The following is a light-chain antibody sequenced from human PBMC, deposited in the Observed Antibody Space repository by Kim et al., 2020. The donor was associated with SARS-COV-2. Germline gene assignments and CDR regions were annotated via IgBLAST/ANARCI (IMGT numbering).Light chain of an antibody. J-gene: IGKJ4*01. CDR3: QQYSSSRGT. V-gene: IGKV3-20*01. CDR2: DAS. Sequence: LSPGERATLSCRPSQSVTSSYLAWYQHKPGQAPRLLIYDASSRATGIADRFSGSGSGTDFTLTISRLEPEDYAVYYCQQYSSSRGTFGGGTKLEI. CDR1: QSVTSSY.